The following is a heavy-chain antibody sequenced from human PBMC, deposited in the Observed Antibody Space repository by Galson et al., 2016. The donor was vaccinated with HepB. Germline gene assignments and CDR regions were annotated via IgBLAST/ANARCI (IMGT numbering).Heavy chain of an antibody. V-gene: IGHV3-23*01. J-gene: IGHJ3*02. CDR3: ARGTSGYAAFDI. D-gene: IGHD6-25*01. CDR2: ISGSGSST. CDR1: GFTFSSYA. Sequence: SLRLSCAASGFTFSSYAMSWVRQAPGKGLEWVSAISGSGSSTYYAESVKGRFTLSRDNSRNSVSLQMNGLRVEDTAVYFCARGTSGYAAFDIWGQGTLVTVS.